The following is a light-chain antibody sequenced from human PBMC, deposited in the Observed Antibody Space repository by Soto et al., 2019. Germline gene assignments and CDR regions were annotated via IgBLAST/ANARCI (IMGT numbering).Light chain of an antibody. J-gene: IGLJ2*01. CDR1: SSNVGSNY. CDR3: ATWDRSLSVYGL. V-gene: IGLV1-51*01. CDR2: DNN. Sequence: QSVLTQPPSVSAAPGQTVPISCSGSSSNVGSNYVSWYQQLPGTAPKLLIYDNNKRPSGIPDRFSGSKSGTSATLDITGLQTGDEADYYGATWDRSLSVYGLFGGGTKRTVL.